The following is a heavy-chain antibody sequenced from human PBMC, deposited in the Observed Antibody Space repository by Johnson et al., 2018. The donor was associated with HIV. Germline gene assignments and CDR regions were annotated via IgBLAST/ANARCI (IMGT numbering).Heavy chain of an antibody. CDR3: AKYNDAFDI. J-gene: IGHJ3*02. Sequence: QVQLVESGGGVVQTGRSLRLSCASSGFSFSTYGMHWVRQAPGKGLEWVAIIWADGSNTYCADSVKGRFTISRDNSKNTLYLQMNSLRAEDTAVYYCAKYNDAFDIWGQGTMVTVSS. D-gene: IGHD1-14*01. CDR1: GFSFSTYG. CDR2: IWADGSNT. V-gene: IGHV3-33*06.